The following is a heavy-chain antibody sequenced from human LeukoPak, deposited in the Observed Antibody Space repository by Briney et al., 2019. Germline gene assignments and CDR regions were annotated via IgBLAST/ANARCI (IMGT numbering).Heavy chain of an antibody. J-gene: IGHJ5*02. CDR2: ISSSGSTI. D-gene: IGHD7-27*01. Sequence: AGGSLRLSCAASGFTFSSYEMNWVRQAPGKGLEWVSYISSSGSTIYNADSVKGRFTLSRDNAKNSLYLQMNSLRAEDTAVYYCARGTGYCLDPWGQGTLVTVSS. CDR1: GFTFSSYE. CDR3: ARGTGYCLDP. V-gene: IGHV3-48*03.